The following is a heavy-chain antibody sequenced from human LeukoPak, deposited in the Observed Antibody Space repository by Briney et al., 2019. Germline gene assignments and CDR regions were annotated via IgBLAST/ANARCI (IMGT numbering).Heavy chain of an antibody. CDR2: IKQDGSEK. Sequence: GGSLRLSCAASGFTFSDAWMSWVRQAPGKGLEWVANIKQDGSEKYYVDSVKGRFTISRDNAKNSLYLQMNSLRAEDTAVYYCARDSIVLLWFGELGPWGQGTLVTVSS. V-gene: IGHV3-7*01. CDR3: ARDSIVLLWFGELGP. J-gene: IGHJ5*02. D-gene: IGHD3-10*01. CDR1: GFTFSDAW.